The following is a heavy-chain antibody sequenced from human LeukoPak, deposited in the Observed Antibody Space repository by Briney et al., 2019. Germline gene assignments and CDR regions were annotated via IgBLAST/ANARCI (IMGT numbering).Heavy chain of an antibody. D-gene: IGHD3-22*01. J-gene: IGHJ4*02. V-gene: IGHV4-39*07. CDR3: ARDRWNDYYDSSGYYQPDYFDY. CDR1: GGSIGSGTYY. Sequence: PSETLSLTCTVSGGSIGSGTYYWGWIRQSPGKGLEWIGSIYYSGSTNYNPSLKSRVTISVDTSKNQFSLRLSSVTAADTAVYYCARDRWNDYYDSSGYYQPDYFDYWGQGTLVTVSS. CDR2: IYYSGST.